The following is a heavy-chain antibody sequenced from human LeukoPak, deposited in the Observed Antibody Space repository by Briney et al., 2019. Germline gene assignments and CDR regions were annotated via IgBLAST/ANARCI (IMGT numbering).Heavy chain of an antibody. J-gene: IGHJ4*02. CDR1: GFTFSSYW. CDR2: ISGSGGST. CDR3: AKDFVRSGSFDY. D-gene: IGHD3-22*01. Sequence: GALRLSCAASGFTFSSYWMSWVRQAPGKGLEWVSAISGSGGSTYYADSVKGRFTISRDNSKNTLYLQMNSLRAEDTAVYYCAKDFVRSGSFDYWGQGTLVTVSS. V-gene: IGHV3-23*01.